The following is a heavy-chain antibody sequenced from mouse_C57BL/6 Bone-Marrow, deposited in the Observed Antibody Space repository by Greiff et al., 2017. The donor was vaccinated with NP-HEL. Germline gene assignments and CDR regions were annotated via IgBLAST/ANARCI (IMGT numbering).Heavy chain of an antibody. CDR1: GFTFSDYY. CDR3: ARHMGRGGNFSWFAY. CDR2: ISNGGGST. D-gene: IGHD2-1*01. Sequence: EVQRVESGGGLVQPGGSLKLSCAASGFTFSDYYMYWVRQTPEKRLAWVAYISNGGGSTDYPDTVKGRVTISRDNAKNTLYLQRSRLKSEDTAMYYCARHMGRGGNFSWFAYWGQGTLVTVSA. V-gene: IGHV5-12*01. J-gene: IGHJ3*01.